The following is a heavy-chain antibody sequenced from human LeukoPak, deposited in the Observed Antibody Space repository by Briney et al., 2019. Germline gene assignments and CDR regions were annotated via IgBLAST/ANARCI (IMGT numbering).Heavy chain of an antibody. CDR2: ISPSGDIK. J-gene: IGHJ4*02. CDR1: GFTFSRHG. CDR3: AKDDAWLQYND. Sequence: GGSLRLSCVASGFTFSRHGMNWVRQAPGKGLEWVSGISPSGDIKYYVDSVKGRFTVSRDNSKNTLYLQINSLRDEDTAVYYCAKDDAWLQYNDWGQGTLVTVSS. D-gene: IGHD5-24*01. V-gene: IGHV3-23*01.